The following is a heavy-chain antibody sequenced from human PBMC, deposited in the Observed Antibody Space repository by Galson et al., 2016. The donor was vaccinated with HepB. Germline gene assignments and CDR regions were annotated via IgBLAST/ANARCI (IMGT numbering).Heavy chain of an antibody. CDR1: GFTVSSNY. Sequence: SLRLSCAASGFTVSSNYMNWVRQAPGKGLEWVSVIYGGGTTYYADSVKGRFTISRDNSKNKLYLQMNSLRAEDTAVYYCARVVGGTAADTAHWGQGTLVTVSS. CDR2: IYGGGTT. D-gene: IGHD6-13*01. CDR3: ARVVGGTAADTAH. J-gene: IGHJ4*02. V-gene: IGHV3-53*01.